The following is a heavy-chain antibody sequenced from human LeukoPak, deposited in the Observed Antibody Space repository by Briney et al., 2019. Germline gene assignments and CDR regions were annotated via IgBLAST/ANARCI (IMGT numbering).Heavy chain of an antibody. CDR3: ATTGYYYYYMDV. Sequence: SETLSLTCTVSGGSISSYYWSWIRQPPGKGLEWIGYIYYSGSTNYNPSLKSRVTISVDTSKNQFSLKLNSVTAADTAVYYCATTGYYYYYMDVWGEGTTVTVSS. CDR1: GGSISSYY. J-gene: IGHJ6*03. V-gene: IGHV4-59*08. CDR2: IYYSGST.